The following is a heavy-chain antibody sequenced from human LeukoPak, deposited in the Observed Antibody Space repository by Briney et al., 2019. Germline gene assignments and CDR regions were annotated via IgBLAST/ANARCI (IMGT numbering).Heavy chain of an antibody. CDR3: ARAPYYYDSSGYFPFDY. CDR1: GYSISSGYY. CDR2: IYHSGST. J-gene: IGHJ4*02. V-gene: IGHV4-38-2*02. D-gene: IGHD3-22*01. Sequence: PSETLSLTCTVSGYSISSGYYWGWIRQPPGKGLEWIGSIYHSGSTYYNPSLKSRVTISVDTSKNQFSLKLSSVTAADTAVYYCARAPYYYDSSGYFPFDYWGQGTLVTVSS.